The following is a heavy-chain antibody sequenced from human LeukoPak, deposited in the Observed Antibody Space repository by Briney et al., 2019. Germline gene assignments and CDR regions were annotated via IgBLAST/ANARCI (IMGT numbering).Heavy chain of an antibody. CDR1: GFTFSSYA. CDR2: ISGSGGST. Sequence: PGGSLRLSCAASGFTFSSYAMAWVRQAPGKGLEWVSGISGSGGSTFYADSVKGRFTISRDNSKNTLSLQMNNLRAEDTALYYCAKDSSVPYGITDWGQGTLVTVSS. J-gene: IGHJ4*02. V-gene: IGHV3-23*01. CDR3: AKDSSVPYGITD. D-gene: IGHD4-17*01.